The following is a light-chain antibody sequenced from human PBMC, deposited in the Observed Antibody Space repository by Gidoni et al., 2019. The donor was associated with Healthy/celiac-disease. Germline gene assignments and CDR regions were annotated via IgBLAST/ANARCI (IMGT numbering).Light chain of an antibody. CDR2: GAS. V-gene: IGKV3-15*01. Sequence: EIVMTQSPATLSVSPGERATLSCRASKSVSSNLSWYQQKPGQAPSLLIYGASTRATGIPARFSGSESGTEFTLTISSLQSEDFAGYFCQQYNNWLRTFGQGTKVEIK. J-gene: IGKJ1*01. CDR3: QQYNNWLRT. CDR1: KSVSSN.